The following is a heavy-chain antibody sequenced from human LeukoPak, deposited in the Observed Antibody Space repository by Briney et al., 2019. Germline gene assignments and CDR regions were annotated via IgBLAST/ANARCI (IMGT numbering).Heavy chain of an antibody. J-gene: IGHJ4*02. V-gene: IGHV4-34*01. CDR3: ASWVLGEYFDY. Sequence: PSETLSLTCAVYGGSFSGYYWSWIRQPPGKGLEWIGEINHSGSTNYNPSLKSRVTISVDTSKNQFSLKLSSVTAADTAVYYCASWVLGEYFDYWGQGTLVTVSS. CDR1: GGSFSGYY. D-gene: IGHD3-10*01. CDR2: INHSGST.